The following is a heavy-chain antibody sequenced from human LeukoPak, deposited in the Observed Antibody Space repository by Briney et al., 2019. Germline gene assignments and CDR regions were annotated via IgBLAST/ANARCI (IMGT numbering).Heavy chain of an antibody. CDR1: GFTFSSYA. CDR3: ARDYYQLLPRTHPDY. J-gene: IGHJ4*02. D-gene: IGHD2-2*01. V-gene: IGHV3-30*16. Sequence: GGSLRLSCAASGFTFSSYAMHWVRQAPGKGLEWVAVISYDGSNKYYADSVKGRFTISRDNSKNTLYLQMNSLRAEDTAVYYCARDYYQLLPRTHPDYWGQGTLVTVSP. CDR2: ISYDGSNK.